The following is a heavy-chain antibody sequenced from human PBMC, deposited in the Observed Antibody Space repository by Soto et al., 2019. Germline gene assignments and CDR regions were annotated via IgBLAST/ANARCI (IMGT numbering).Heavy chain of an antibody. CDR1: GYSFTSYW. Sequence: PGESLKISCKGSGYSFTSYWIGLVRQMPGKGMEWMGIIYPGDSDTRYSPSFQGQVTISADKSISTAYLQWSSLKASDTAMYYCARLRDIETWYYYYGMDVWGQGTTVTVSS. J-gene: IGHJ6*02. CDR2: IYPGDSDT. CDR3: ARLRDIETWYYYYGMDV. D-gene: IGHD2-15*01. V-gene: IGHV5-51*01.